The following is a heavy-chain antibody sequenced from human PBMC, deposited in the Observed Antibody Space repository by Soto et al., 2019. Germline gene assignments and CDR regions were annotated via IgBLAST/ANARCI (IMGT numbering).Heavy chain of an antibody. D-gene: IGHD2-21*02. V-gene: IGHV2-5*02. CDR1: GFSLSTGGVG. CDR3: AHSRCGGDCLQSYSSHYYFGMDV. Sequence: QITLKESGPTLVKPTQTLTLTCTFSGFSLSTGGVGVGWIRQPPGKALEWLALIYWDDDKRYSPSLKSRLTITKDTSINQLVLTMTNIDPVDTATSYCAHSRCGGDCLQSYSSHYYFGMDVWGQGTTVSVSS. J-gene: IGHJ6*02. CDR2: IYWDDDK.